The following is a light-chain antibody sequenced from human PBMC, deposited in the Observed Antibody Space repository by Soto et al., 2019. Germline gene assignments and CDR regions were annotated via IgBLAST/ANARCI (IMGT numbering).Light chain of an antibody. CDR2: ANS. CDR3: QSYDSSLSGYV. Sequence: QSVLTQPPSVSGAPGQRVTISCTGSSSNIGAGYDVHWYQQLPGTAPKLLIHANSNRPSGVPDRFSGCKSGPSASLAITGLQAEDEADYYCQSYDSSLSGYVFGTGTKVTVL. CDR1: SSNIGAGYD. V-gene: IGLV1-40*01. J-gene: IGLJ1*01.